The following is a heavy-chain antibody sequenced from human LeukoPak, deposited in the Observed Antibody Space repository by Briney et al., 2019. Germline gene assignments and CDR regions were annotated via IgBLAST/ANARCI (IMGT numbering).Heavy chain of an antibody. V-gene: IGHV4-38-2*02. CDR3: ARGMTTVTPFDY. CDR1: VYSISSGYY. J-gene: IGHJ4*02. D-gene: IGHD4-17*01. Sequence: SETRSLTCTVSVYSISSGYYWGWIRQPPGKGLEWIGNIYHSGSTYYNPSLKSRVTISLDTSKNQFSLKLSSVTAADTAMYYCARGMTTVTPFDYWGQGTLVTVSS. CDR2: IYHSGST.